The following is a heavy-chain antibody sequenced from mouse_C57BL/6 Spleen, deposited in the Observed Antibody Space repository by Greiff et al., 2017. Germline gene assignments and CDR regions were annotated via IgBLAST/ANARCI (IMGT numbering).Heavy chain of an antibody. V-gene: IGHV5-17*01. CDR2: ISSGSSTI. Sequence: EVKLEESGGGLVKPGGSLKLSCAASGFTFSDYGMHWVRQAPEKGLEWVAYISSGSSTIYYADTVKGRFTISRDNAKNTLFLQMTSLRSEDTAMYYCARYPLTYYYSGYFDVWGTGTTVTVSS. D-gene: IGHD2-10*01. CDR3: ARYPLTYYYSGYFDV. CDR1: GFTFSDYG. J-gene: IGHJ1*03.